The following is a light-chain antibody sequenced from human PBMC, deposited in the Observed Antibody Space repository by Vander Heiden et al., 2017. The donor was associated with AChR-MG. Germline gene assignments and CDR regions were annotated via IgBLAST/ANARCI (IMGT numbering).Light chain of an antibody. CDR1: SSNIGSNT. Sequence: QSGLTQPPSASGTPGQRVTISCSGSSSNIGSNTVNWYQQLPGTAPKLLIYSNNQRPSGVPDRFSGSKSGTSASLAISGLQSEDEADYYCAAWDDSLNGGVFGGGTKLTVL. V-gene: IGLV1-44*01. J-gene: IGLJ3*02. CDR2: SNN. CDR3: AAWDDSLNGGV.